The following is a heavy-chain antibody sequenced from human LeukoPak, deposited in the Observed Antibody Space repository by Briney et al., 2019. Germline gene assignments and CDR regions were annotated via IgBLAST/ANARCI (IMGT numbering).Heavy chain of an antibody. V-gene: IGHV3-33*01. CDR3: ARSNHDFWSGPPLYNWFDP. Sequence: PGGSLRLSCAASGFTFSSYGMHWVRQAPGKGLEWVAVIWYDGSNKYYADSVKGRFTISRDNSKNTLYLQMNSLRAEDTAVYYCARSNHDFWSGPPLYNWFDPWGQGTLVTVSS. CDR2: IWYDGSNK. CDR1: GFTFSSYG. J-gene: IGHJ5*02. D-gene: IGHD3-3*01.